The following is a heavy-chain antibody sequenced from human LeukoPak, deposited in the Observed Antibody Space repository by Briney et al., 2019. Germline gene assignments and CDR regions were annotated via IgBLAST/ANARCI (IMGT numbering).Heavy chain of an antibody. J-gene: IGHJ5*02. CDR2: ISYDGSNK. D-gene: IGHD5-24*01. V-gene: IGHV3-30*18. CDR3: AKEMRWLQTKNWFDP. CDR1: GFTFSSYG. Sequence: GRSLRLSCAASGFTFSSYGMQWVRQAPGKGLEWVAVISYDGSNKYYADSVKGRFTISRDNSKNTLYLQMNSLRAEDTAVYYCAKEMRWLQTKNWFDPWGQGTLVTVSS.